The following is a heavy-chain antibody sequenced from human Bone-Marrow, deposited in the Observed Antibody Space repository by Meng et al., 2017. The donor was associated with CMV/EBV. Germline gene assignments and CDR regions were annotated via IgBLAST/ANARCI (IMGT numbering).Heavy chain of an antibody. V-gene: IGHV1-18*01. J-gene: IGHJ6*01. Sequence: ASVKVSCKASVGTFSSYGISWVRQAPGQGLEWMGWISAYNGNTNYAQKLQGRVTMTTDTSTSTAYMELRSLRSDDTAVYYCARYGGNPYGCYYGMDVWGQGTTVTVSS. CDR2: ISAYNGNT. CDR3: ARYGGNPYGCYYGMDV. D-gene: IGHD4/OR15-4a*01. CDR1: VGTFSSYG.